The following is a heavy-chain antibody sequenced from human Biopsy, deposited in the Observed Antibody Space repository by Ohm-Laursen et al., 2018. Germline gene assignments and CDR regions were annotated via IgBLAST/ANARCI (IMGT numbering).Heavy chain of an antibody. CDR1: GYIFTRFG. J-gene: IGHJ4*02. V-gene: IGHV1-18*01. CDR3: ARVREGGLLDY. Sequence: EASVKVSCKGSGYIFTRFGVSWVRQAPGHGLEWMGWVSTYNGNTEYEQKFQGRVTMTTDTSANTAYMELRSLRSDDTAVYFCARVREGGLLDYWGQGILVTVSS. D-gene: IGHD3-16*01. CDR2: VSTYNGNT.